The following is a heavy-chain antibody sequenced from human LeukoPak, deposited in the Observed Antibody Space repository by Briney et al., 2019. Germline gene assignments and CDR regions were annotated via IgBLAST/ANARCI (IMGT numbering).Heavy chain of an antibody. CDR3: ASSGSYWIAFDI. J-gene: IGHJ3*02. D-gene: IGHD1-26*01. CDR1: GGSISSYY. V-gene: IGHV4-59*01. CDR2: IYYSGST. Sequence: SETLSLTCTVSGGSISSYYWSWIRQPPGKGLEWIGYIYYSGSTNYNPSLKSRVTISVDTSKNQFSLKLSSVTAADTAVYYCASSGSYWIAFDIWGQGTMVTVSS.